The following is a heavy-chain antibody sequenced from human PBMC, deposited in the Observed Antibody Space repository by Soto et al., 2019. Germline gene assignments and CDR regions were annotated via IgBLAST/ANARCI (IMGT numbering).Heavy chain of an antibody. CDR3: ARDQVNYGDYVHPLYAFDI. V-gene: IGHV4-31*03. D-gene: IGHD4-17*01. CDR2: IYYSGST. Sequence: QVQLQESGPGLVKPSQTLSLTCTVSGGSISSGGYYWSWIRQHPGKGLEWIGYIYYSGSTYYNPYLKSRVTISVDTSKNQFSLKLSSVTAADTAVYYCARDQVNYGDYVHPLYAFDIWGQGTMVTVSS. J-gene: IGHJ3*02. CDR1: GGSISSGGYY.